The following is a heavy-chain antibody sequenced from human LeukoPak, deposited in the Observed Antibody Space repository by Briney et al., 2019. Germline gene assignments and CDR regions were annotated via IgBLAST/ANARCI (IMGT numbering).Heavy chain of an antibody. D-gene: IGHD1-14*01. Sequence: PGGSLRLSCAVSGFSVTRDYVNWVPQAPGRGLEWVSLIHPSGVTNYADSVKGRFTISRDNSKNTLYLQMNSLRAEDTAVYYCARTRVTVTTYYFDYWGQGTLVTVSS. CDR3: ARTRVTVTTYYFDY. CDR1: GFSVTRDY. CDR2: IHPSGVT. J-gene: IGHJ4*02. V-gene: IGHV3-53*01.